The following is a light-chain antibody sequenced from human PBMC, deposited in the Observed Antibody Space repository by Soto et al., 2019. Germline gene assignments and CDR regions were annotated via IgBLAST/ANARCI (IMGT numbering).Light chain of an antibody. J-gene: IGLJ3*02. CDR3: CSYTTSTTWV. Sequence: QSALTQPASVSGSPGQSITISCTGTSNDVGGYNYVSWYQQHPGKAPKLIIYEVRNRPSGVSNRFSGSKSVNTASLTISGLRAEDEADYYCCSYTTSTTWVFGGGTK. CDR1: SNDVGGYNY. V-gene: IGLV2-14*01. CDR2: EVR.